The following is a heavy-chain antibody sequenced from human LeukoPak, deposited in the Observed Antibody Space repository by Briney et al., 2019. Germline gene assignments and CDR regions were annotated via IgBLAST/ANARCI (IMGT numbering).Heavy chain of an antibody. D-gene: IGHD3-22*01. CDR1: GFTFSSYW. Sequence: GGSLRLSCAASGFTFSSYWMSWVRQAPGKGLEWVANIKQDGSEKYYVDSVKGRFTISRDNAKNSLYLQMNSLRAEDTALYYCARVRYYYDSSGPSNWFDPWGQGTLVTVSS. CDR2: IKQDGSEK. V-gene: IGHV3-7*03. J-gene: IGHJ5*02. CDR3: ARVRYYYDSSGPSNWFDP.